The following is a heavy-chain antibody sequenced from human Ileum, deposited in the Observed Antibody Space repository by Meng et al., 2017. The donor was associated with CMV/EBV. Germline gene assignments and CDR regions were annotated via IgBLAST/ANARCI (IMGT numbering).Heavy chain of an antibody. J-gene: IGHJ5*02. CDR2: LYYSETA. Sequence: SETLSLTCSVSGDSITRYYVSWIRQPPGKGLEWIGYLYYSETAYYSHSLRGRVIISADTAKNHFSLSLTSVTAADTAVYFCATTLHLVPLLNYFDPWGQGTLVTVSS. CDR3: ATTLHLVPLLNYFDP. D-gene: IGHD3-16*01. CDR1: GDSITRYY. V-gene: IGHV4-59*01.